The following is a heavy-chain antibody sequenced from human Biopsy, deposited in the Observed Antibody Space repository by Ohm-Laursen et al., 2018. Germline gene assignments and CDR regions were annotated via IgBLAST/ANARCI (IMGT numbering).Heavy chain of an antibody. V-gene: IGHV3-33*01. CDR2: IWRDGSNK. D-gene: IGHD3-10*01. CDR1: GFTFSSYG. Sequence: SLRLSCAASGFTFSSYGMHWVRQAPGKGLEWVAVIWRDGSNKYYADSVKGRFTISRDNSKNTLFLQMNNLRAEDTAVYYCARDRYYGSANYFGYYNMDVWGQGTTVTVSS. J-gene: IGHJ6*02. CDR3: ARDRYYGSANYFGYYNMDV.